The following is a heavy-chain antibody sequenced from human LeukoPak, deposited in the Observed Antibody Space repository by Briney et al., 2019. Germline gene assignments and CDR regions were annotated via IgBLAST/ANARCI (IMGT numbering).Heavy chain of an antibody. CDR2: IKIGEGNT. CDR1: GYTFSDFG. J-gene: IGHJ4*02. Sequence: ASVKVSFKTSGYTFSDFGITWVRLAPGQGPEWTGLIKIGEGNTHYGQKFRDRLSMTRDISSNTAFLEMRNLRPDDTAVYSCSRSYYSSSWYYFDHSGQGTLVTVSS. CDR3: SRSYYSSSWYYFDH. D-gene: IGHD3-10*01. V-gene: IGHV1-18*01.